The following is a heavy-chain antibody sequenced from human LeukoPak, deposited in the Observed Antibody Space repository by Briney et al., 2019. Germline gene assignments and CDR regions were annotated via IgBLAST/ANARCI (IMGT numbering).Heavy chain of an antibody. Sequence: RTGGSLRLSCAASGFTFSNAWMSWVRQAPGKGLEWVGRIKSTTDGGTTDYAAPVKGRFAISRDDSKNTLYLQMNSLKTEDTAMYYCTTRVSTSCCPYYYYYYMDVWGKGTTVTVSS. D-gene: IGHD2-2*01. CDR3: TTRVSTSCCPYYYYYYMDV. CDR2: IKSTTDGGTT. CDR1: GFTFSNAW. V-gene: IGHV3-15*01. J-gene: IGHJ6*03.